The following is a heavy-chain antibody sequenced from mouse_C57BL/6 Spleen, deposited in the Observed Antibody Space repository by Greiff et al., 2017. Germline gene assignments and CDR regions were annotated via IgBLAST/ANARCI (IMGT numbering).Heavy chain of an antibody. CDR3: ARSLYYYGSDY. J-gene: IGHJ2*01. D-gene: IGHD1-1*01. Sequence: EVKLQESGPGLVKPSQSLSLTCSVTGYSITSGYYWNWIRQFPGNKLEWMGYISYDGSNNYNPSLKNRISITRDTSKNQFFLKLNSVTTEDTATYYCARSLYYYGSDYWGQGTTLTVSS. V-gene: IGHV3-6*01. CDR1: GYSITSGYY. CDR2: ISYDGSN.